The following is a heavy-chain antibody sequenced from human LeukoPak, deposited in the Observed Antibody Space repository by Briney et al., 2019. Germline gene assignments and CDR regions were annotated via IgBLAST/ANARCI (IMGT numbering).Heavy chain of an antibody. J-gene: IGHJ5*02. CDR1: GGSISSNNW. CDR3: ARGGSGSYVVDP. Sequence: PSGTLSLTCAVSGGSISSNNWWSWVRQPPGKGLEWIGEIYHSGTTNYNPSLKSRVTISVDKSKNEFFLKLTSVTAADTAAYFCARGGSGSYVVDPWGQGTLVIVSS. V-gene: IGHV4-4*02. CDR2: IYHSGTT. D-gene: IGHD3-10*01.